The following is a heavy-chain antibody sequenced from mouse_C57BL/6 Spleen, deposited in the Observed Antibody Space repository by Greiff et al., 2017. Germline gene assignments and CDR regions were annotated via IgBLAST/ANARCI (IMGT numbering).Heavy chain of an antibody. CDR3: ARSGSSYHYAMDY. CDR1: GYSFTGYF. CDR2: INPYNGDT. J-gene: IGHJ4*01. V-gene: IGHV1-20*01. Sequence: VQLKQSGPELVKPGDSVKISCKASGYSFTGYFMNWVMQSHGKSLEWIGRINPYNGDTFYNQKFKGKATLTVDKSSSTAHMELRSLTSEDSAVYYCARSGSSYHYAMDYWGQGTSVTVSS. D-gene: IGHD1-1*01.